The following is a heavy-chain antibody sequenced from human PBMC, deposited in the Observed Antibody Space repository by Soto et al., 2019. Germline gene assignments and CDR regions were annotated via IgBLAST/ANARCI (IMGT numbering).Heavy chain of an antibody. D-gene: IGHD4-4*01. V-gene: IGHV1-69*01. CDR1: GGTYSSYV. J-gene: IGHJ4*02. CDR2: IIPILGST. CDR3: AGGTYSLRLGY. Sequence: QVQLVQSGAEVKKPGSSVKVSCKASGGTYSSYVISWVRQAPGQGLEWMGGIIPILGSTNYAQKFQGRVTITAYEFTSTAYMELSSLRSDDTAVYYCAGGTYSLRLGYWGQGTQVTVSS.